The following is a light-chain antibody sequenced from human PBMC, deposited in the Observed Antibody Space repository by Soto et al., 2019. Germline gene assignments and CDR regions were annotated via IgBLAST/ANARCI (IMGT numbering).Light chain of an antibody. CDR2: AAS. CDR1: QSISSY. Sequence: DIQMTQSPSSLSASVGERVTITCRASQSISSYLNWYQQKPGKAPKLLIYAASSLQSGVPSRFSGSGSGTEFTLTISSLQPEDFATYYCLQHNSYPRTFGQGTKVDIK. CDR3: LQHNSYPRT. J-gene: IGKJ1*01. V-gene: IGKV1-17*01.